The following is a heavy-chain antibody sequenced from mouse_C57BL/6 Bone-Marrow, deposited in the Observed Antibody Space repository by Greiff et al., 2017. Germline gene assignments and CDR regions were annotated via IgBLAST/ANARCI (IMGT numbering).Heavy chain of an antibody. CDR1: GYTFTSYR. Sequence: QVQLQQPGAELVKPGASVKLSCKASGYTFTSYRMHWVKQRPGQGLEWIGMIHPNSGSTNYNEKFKSKATLTVDKSSSTAYMQLSSLTSEDSAVYYCARRGWLVPFAYWGQGTLVTVSA. V-gene: IGHV1-64*01. CDR2: IHPNSGST. D-gene: IGHD1-1*02. CDR3: ARRGWLVPFAY. J-gene: IGHJ3*01.